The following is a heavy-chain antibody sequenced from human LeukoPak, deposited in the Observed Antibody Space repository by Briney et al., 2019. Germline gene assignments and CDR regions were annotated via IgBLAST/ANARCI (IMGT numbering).Heavy chain of an antibody. D-gene: IGHD3-10*01. CDR1: GYTFTNYG. V-gene: IGHV1-18*01. CDR2: ISGYSGNT. Sequence: GASVKVSCKASGYTFTNYGISWVRQAPGQGLEWIGWISGYSGNTNYAQKLQGRVAMTTDTSTSTAYMELRSLRSDDTAVYYCAWGGSGSYSGYFDYWGQGTLVTVSS. J-gene: IGHJ4*02. CDR3: AWGGSGSYSGYFDY.